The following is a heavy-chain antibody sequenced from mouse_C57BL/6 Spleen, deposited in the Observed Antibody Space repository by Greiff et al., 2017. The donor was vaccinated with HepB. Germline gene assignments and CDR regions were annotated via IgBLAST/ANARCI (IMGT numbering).Heavy chain of an antibody. Sequence: VQLQQPGAELVKPGASVKLSCKASGYTFTSYWMQWVKQRPGQGLEWIGEIDPSDSYTNYNQKFKGKATLTVDTSSSTAYMQLSSLTSEDSAVYYCAYPGGFAYWGQGTLVTVSA. CDR2: IDPSDSYT. J-gene: IGHJ3*01. CDR3: AYPGGFAY. V-gene: IGHV1-50*01. CDR1: GYTFTSYW.